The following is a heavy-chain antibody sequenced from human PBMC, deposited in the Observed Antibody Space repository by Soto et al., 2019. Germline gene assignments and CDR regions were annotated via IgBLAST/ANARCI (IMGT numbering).Heavy chain of an antibody. V-gene: IGHV4-59*01. J-gene: IGHJ3*02. D-gene: IGHD3-3*01. CDR3: ARDQGDDFGGFDI. CDR2: SYNSGST. Sequence: TSETLSLARTGSGGYIYSSYWSRHRQPPGKGLEWIGYSYNSGSTDYNPSLKSRVTISGGTSKNQFSLKLNSVTAADTAVYYCARDQGDDFGGFDIWGQGTMVTVS. CDR1: GGYIYSSY.